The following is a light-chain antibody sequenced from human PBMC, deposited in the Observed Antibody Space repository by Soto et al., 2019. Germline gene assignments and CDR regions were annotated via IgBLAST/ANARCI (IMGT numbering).Light chain of an antibody. J-gene: IGKJ1*01. Sequence: DIQMTQSPSSLSASVGDRVTFTCRASQDVSHFLAWYQHRPGKVPQLLIYGSSTLQSGVPSRFSGSGSGTAFALTISSLQPEDVATYYCLSYSKYVPGTLGQGTKVEIK. CDR3: LSYSKYVPGT. CDR1: QDVSHF. CDR2: GSS. V-gene: IGKV1-27*01.